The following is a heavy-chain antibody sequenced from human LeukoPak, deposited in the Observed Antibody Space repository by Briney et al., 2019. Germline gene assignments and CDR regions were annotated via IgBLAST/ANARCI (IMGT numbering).Heavy chain of an antibody. Sequence: ASVSVSHTASEHTFTRYYMHWVRQAPGQGRRWMGGINPNSGGTNYAHKIQGRVTMTRDTSISTAYMELSRLRSDDTAVYYCARGGGKVVTAIIDAFDIWGQGTMVTVSS. CDR2: INPNSGGT. J-gene: IGHJ3*02. V-gene: IGHV1-2*07. D-gene: IGHD2-21*02. CDR3: ARGGGKVVTAIIDAFDI. CDR1: EHTFTRYY.